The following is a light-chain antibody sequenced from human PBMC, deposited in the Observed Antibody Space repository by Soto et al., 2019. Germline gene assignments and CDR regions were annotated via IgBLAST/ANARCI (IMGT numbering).Light chain of an antibody. J-gene: IGKJ4*01. CDR1: QSVRSY. V-gene: IGKV3-11*01. CDR2: DAS. CDR3: QQRSNRPPT. Sequence: EIFITQSPATLSLSPGDRATLSCRASQSVRSYLAWYQQKPGQAPRLLIYDASNRDAGTPGRFSGSGSGTDFTLTISSLEPEDFEVYFCQQRSNRPPTFGGGTKVDIK.